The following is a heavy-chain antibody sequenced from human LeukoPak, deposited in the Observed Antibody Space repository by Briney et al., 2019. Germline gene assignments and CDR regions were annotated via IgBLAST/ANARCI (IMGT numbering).Heavy chain of an antibody. CDR2: INPNTGGT. Sequence: VASVKVSCKASGYTFTGYYMHWVRQAPGQGLEWMGWINPNTGGTNYAQKFQGRVTMTRDTTISTAYMELSRLTSDDTAVYLCASYPRYSSSPPFDYWGQGTLVTVSS. V-gene: IGHV1-2*02. CDR3: ASYPRYSSSPPFDY. D-gene: IGHD6-19*01. J-gene: IGHJ4*02. CDR1: GYTFTGYY.